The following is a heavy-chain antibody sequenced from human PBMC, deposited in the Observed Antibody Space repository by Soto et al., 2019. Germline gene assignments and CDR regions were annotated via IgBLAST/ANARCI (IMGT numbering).Heavy chain of an antibody. V-gene: IGHV4-31*03. CDR3: ARAYSNYFDY. D-gene: IGHD4-4*01. J-gene: IGHJ4*02. Sequence: QAQLQESGPGLVKPSQTLSLTCTVSGGSISSGGYYWSWIRQHPGKGLEWIGYVYYRGNTFYNPTLKSRVTISVDTSKYQFSLKLSSVTAADTAVYYCARAYSNYFDYWGQGTLVTVSS. CDR1: GGSISSGGYY. CDR2: VYYRGNT.